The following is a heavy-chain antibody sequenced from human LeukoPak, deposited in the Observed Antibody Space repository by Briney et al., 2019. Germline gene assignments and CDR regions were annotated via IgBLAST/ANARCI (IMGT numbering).Heavy chain of an antibody. Sequence: HGESLKISCKGSGYSFTNHWIAWVRQMPGKGLEWMGIIYPGDSDTRKSPSLEGQFTISADKSISTAFLQWSSLKASDTAMYYCARGFGGVLWFGELSHFDYWGQGTLVTVSS. CDR2: IYPGDSDT. J-gene: IGHJ4*02. CDR3: ARGFGGVLWFGELSHFDY. CDR1: GYSFTNHW. D-gene: IGHD3-10*01. V-gene: IGHV5-51*01.